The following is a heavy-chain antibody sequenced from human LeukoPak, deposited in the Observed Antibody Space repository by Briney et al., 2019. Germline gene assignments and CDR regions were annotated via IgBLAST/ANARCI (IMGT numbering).Heavy chain of an antibody. D-gene: IGHD6-19*01. Sequence: SQTLSLTRAISGDSVSNNNAAWNWIGQSPSRGLEWLGRTYYRSKWYTDSAVSVNSRITINPDTSKNQFSLQLTSVTPEDSAVYYCARGNSGVAVARFDYWGQGTLVTVSS. CDR3: ARGNSGVAVARFDY. CDR2: TYYRSKWYT. CDR1: GDSVSNNNAA. V-gene: IGHV6-1*01. J-gene: IGHJ4*02.